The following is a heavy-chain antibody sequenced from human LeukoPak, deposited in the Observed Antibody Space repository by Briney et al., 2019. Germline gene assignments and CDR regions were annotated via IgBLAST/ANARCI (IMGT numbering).Heavy chain of an antibody. J-gene: IGHJ4*02. CDR1: GGSFSGYY. D-gene: IGHD4-17*01. V-gene: IGHV4-34*01. Sequence: SETLSLTCAVYGGSFSGYYWTWIRQPPGKGLEWIGEINHSGSTNYNPSLKSRVTISVDTSKNQFSLKLSSVTVADTAVYYCARERPYGDYFDYWGQGSLVTVSS. CDR3: ARERPYGDYFDY. CDR2: INHSGST.